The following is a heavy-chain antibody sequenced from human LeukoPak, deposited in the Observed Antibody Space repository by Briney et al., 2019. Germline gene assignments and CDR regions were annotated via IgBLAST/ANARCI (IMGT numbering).Heavy chain of an antibody. J-gene: IGHJ5*02. CDR3: ARDGPYYYGSGSYYKDNWFDP. CDR2: IYYSGST. V-gene: IGHV4-31*03. CDR1: GGSISSGGYY. D-gene: IGHD3-10*01. Sequence: SQTLSLTCTVSGGSISSGGYYWSWIRQHPGKGLEWIGYIYYSGSTYYNPSLKSRVTISVDTSKNQFSLKLSSVTAADTAVYYCARDGPYYYGSGSYYKDNWFDPWGQGTLVTVSS.